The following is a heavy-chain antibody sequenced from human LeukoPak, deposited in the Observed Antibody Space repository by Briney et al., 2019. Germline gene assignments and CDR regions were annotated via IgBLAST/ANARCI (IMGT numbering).Heavy chain of an antibody. J-gene: IGHJ4*01. V-gene: IGHV4-39*07. Sequence: SETLSLTCTISGGSIGRINYFWGWIRQAPGKGLEWIVSMSYSGHTYYNPSLKSRVTTSIDTSKNQLSLNLKSVTAADTAVYYCARDRDVDDFDSWGHGTLVTVSS. D-gene: IGHD2-15*01. CDR3: ARDRDVDDFDS. CDR2: MSYSGHT. CDR1: GGSIGRINYF.